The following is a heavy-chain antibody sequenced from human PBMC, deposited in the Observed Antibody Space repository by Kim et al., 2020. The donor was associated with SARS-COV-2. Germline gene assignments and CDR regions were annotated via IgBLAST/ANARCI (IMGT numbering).Heavy chain of an antibody. CDR3: AKSLGSSWFGNAFDI. CDR2: ISWNSGSI. V-gene: IGHV3-9*01. Sequence: SLRLSCAASGFTFDDYAMHWVRQAPGKGLEWVSGISWNSGSIVYADSVKGRFTISRDNAKNSLYLQMNSLRAEDTALYYCAKSLGSSWFGNAFDIWGQGTMVTVSS. J-gene: IGHJ3*02. CDR1: GFTFDDYA. D-gene: IGHD6-13*01.